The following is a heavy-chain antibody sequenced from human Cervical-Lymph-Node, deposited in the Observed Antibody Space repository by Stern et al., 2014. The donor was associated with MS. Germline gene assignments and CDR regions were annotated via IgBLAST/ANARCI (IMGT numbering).Heavy chain of an antibody. CDR3: ASAYSSSHYYFDY. D-gene: IGHD6-13*01. Sequence: VQLVESGGGVVPPGRSLRLSCAASGFSFSRYAMHWVRQAPGKGLEWVALIWYDGSNPYYADSVTGRFTISGDNFKNTLYLQMNSLRAEDTAVYYCASAYSSSHYYFDYWGQGTLVTVSS. CDR1: GFSFSRYA. V-gene: IGHV3-33*01. J-gene: IGHJ4*02. CDR2: IWYDGSNP.